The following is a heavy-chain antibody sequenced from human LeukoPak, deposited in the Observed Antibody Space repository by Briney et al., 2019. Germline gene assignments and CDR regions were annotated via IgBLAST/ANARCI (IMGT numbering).Heavy chain of an antibody. Sequence: GASVKVSCKASGYTFTGYYMHWVRQAPGQGLEWMGWINPNSGGTNYAQKFQGRVTMTRDTSISTAYMELSRLRSDDTAVYYCARGQLERHLSGFDYWGQGTLVTVSS. CDR3: ARGQLERHLSGFDY. V-gene: IGHV1-2*02. CDR2: INPNSGGT. CDR1: GYTFTGYY. D-gene: IGHD1-1*01. J-gene: IGHJ4*02.